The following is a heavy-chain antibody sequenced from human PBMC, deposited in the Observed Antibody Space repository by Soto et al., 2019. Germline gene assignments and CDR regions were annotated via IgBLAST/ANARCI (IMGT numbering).Heavy chain of an antibody. V-gene: IGHV3-74*01. CDR3: TRDQRYSSAV. J-gene: IGHJ4*02. Sequence: GGSLRLSCAASGFDFTNSWMHWVRQAPGKGLVWVSHVNSDGSITTYADSVRGRFTISRDNAKNTVYLQMNSLRVEDTAVYYCTRDQRYSSAVWGQGTLVTVSS. CDR1: GFDFTNSW. CDR2: VNSDGSIT. D-gene: IGHD5-18*01.